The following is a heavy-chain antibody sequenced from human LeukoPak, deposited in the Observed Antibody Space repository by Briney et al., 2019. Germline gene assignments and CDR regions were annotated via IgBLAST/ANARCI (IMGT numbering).Heavy chain of an antibody. J-gene: IGHJ4*02. CDR1: GFTFSSYS. Sequence: SGGSLRLSCAASGFTFSSYSMNWVRQAPGKGLEWVSSISSSSSYIYYADSVKGRFTISRDNSKNTLYLQMNSLRAEDTAVYYCAKDYATVTPYYFDYWGQGTLVTVSS. CDR2: ISSSSSYI. D-gene: IGHD4-17*01. CDR3: AKDYATVTPYYFDY. V-gene: IGHV3-21*01.